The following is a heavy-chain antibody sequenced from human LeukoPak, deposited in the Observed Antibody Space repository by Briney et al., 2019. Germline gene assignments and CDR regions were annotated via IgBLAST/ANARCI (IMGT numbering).Heavy chain of an antibody. CDR2: MNPNSGNT. CDR1: GYTFTGYY. V-gene: IGHV1-8*03. CDR3: ARGGHYDSSGYPLDY. Sequence: ASVKVSCKASGYTFTGYYMHWVRQATGQGLEWMGWMNPNSGNTGYAQKFQGRVTITRNTSISTAYMELSSLRSEDTAVYYCARGGHYDSSGYPLDYWGQGTLVTVSS. D-gene: IGHD3-22*01. J-gene: IGHJ4*02.